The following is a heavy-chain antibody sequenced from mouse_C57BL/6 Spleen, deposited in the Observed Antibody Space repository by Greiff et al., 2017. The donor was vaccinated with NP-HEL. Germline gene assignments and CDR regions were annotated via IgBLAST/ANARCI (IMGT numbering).Heavy chain of an antibody. CDR2: IDPEDGDT. Sequence: VQLQQSGAELVRPGASVKLSCTASGFNFKDYYMHWVKQRPEQGLEWIGRIDPEDGDTEYAPKFQGKATMTADTSSNTAYLQLSSLTSEDTAVYYCTTGYYGPYAMDYWGQGTSVTVSS. V-gene: IGHV14-1*01. CDR1: GFNFKDYY. CDR3: TTGYYGPYAMDY. D-gene: IGHD1-1*01. J-gene: IGHJ4*01.